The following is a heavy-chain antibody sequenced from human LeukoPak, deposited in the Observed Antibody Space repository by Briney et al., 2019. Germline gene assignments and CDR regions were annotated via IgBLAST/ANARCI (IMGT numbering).Heavy chain of an antibody. CDR3: ARDRQQLVDY. V-gene: IGHV3-21*01. D-gene: IGHD6-13*01. Sequence: GGSLRLSCAASGFTFSSYSMNWVRQAPGKGLEWVSSISSSSSYIYYADSVKGRFTISRDNAKNSLYLQMNGLRAEDTAVYYCARDRQQLVDYWGQGTLVTVSS. J-gene: IGHJ4*02. CDR1: GFTFSSYS. CDR2: ISSSSSYI.